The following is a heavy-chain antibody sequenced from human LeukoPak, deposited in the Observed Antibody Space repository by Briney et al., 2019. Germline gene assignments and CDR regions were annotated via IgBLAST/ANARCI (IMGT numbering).Heavy chain of an antibody. CDR1: GASMSSYY. CDR2: IYYSGTT. CDR3: TSSSWYNAFDI. Sequence: SETLSLTCIVSGASMSSYYWSWIRQPPGKGLEWIAYIYYSGTTNYNPSLMSRVTMSVDTSKNQFSLKLSSVTAADTAVYYCTSSSWYNAFDIWGQGTMVTVSS. D-gene: IGHD6-13*01. V-gene: IGHV4-59*12. J-gene: IGHJ3*02.